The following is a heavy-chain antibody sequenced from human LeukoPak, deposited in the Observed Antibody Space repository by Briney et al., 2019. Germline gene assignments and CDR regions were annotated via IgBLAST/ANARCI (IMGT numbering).Heavy chain of an antibody. CDR1: GFTFDAYA. CDR2: INKDGSAT. Sequence: PGGSLRLSCEASGFTFDAYAMSWVRQAPGKGLEWVSLINKDGSATYYAASVKGRFTISRDNSTNSLYLQMNSLRTEDTAVYYFATWAFYHSLYGWGQGTTVTVSS. J-gene: IGHJ6*02. CDR3: ATWAFYHSLYG. D-gene: IGHD2-8*01. V-gene: IGHV3-43*02.